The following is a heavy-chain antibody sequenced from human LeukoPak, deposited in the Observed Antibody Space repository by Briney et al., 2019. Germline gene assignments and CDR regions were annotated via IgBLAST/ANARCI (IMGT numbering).Heavy chain of an antibody. Sequence: SETLSLTCTVSGGSIRSGDYYWSWIRQPPGKGLEWIGYIYYSGSTYYSPSLKSQVTLSVDTSKNQFSLKLSSVTAADTAVYYCARGGDFDYWGQGTLVIVSS. CDR1: GGSIRSGDYY. V-gene: IGHV4-30-4*01. CDR2: IYYSGST. CDR3: ARGGDFDY. D-gene: IGHD1-26*01. J-gene: IGHJ4*02.